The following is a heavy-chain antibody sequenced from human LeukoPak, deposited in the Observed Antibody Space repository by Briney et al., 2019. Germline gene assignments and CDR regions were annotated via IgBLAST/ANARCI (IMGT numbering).Heavy chain of an antibody. CDR3: ARDAPPSPGAFDI. CDR2: INPNSGGT. J-gene: IGHJ3*02. Sequence: ASVKVSCKASGYTFTGYYMHWVRQAPGQGLEWMGWINPNSGGTNYAQKFQGRVTMTRDTSISTAYMELSRLRSDDTAVYYCARDAPPSPGAFDIWGQGTMVTVSS. V-gene: IGHV1-2*02. CDR1: GYTFTGYY.